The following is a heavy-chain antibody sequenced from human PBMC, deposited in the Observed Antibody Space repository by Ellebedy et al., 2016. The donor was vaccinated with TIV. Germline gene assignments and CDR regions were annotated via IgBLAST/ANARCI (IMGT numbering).Heavy chain of an antibody. CDR2: INDSGST. D-gene: IGHD3-3*01. Sequence: SETLSLTCAVYGGAFSGYYWSWIRQPPGKGLEWIGEINDSGSTNYNPSLKSPVTISLDTSKKQFSLKPSSVTAADTAVYYCAMRLFYAAPARYWGQGTLVSVSS. CDR1: GGAFSGYY. J-gene: IGHJ4*02. V-gene: IGHV4-34*01. CDR3: AMRLFYAAPARY.